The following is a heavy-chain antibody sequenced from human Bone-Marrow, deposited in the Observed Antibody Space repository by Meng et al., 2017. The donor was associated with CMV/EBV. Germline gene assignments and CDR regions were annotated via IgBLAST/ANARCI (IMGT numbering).Heavy chain of an antibody. CDR3: ARWDPHDAFDI. CDR1: GYTFTSYD. V-gene: IGHV5-51*01. D-gene: IGHD1-26*01. J-gene: IGHJ3*02. CDR2: IYPGDSDT. Sequence: KVSCKASGYTFTSYDINWVRQMPGKGLEWMGIIYPGDSDTRYSPSFQGQVTISADKSISTAYLQWSSLKASDTAMYYCARWDPHDAFDIWGQGTMVTVSS.